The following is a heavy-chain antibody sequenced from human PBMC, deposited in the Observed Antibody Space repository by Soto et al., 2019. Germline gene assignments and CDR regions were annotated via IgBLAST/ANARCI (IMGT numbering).Heavy chain of an antibody. V-gene: IGHV4-59*01. CDR2: IYYTGST. J-gene: IGHJ5*02. CDR1: GGSISSYY. D-gene: IGHD3-22*01. CDR3: ARDALVGYDSSGYYGGGWFDP. Sequence: SETLSLTCTVSGGSISSYYWSWVRQPPGKGLEWIGYIYYTGSTNYSPSLRGRVTISVDTSKNQFSLKLSSVTAADTAVYYCARDALVGYDSSGYYGGGWFDPWGQGTLVTVSS.